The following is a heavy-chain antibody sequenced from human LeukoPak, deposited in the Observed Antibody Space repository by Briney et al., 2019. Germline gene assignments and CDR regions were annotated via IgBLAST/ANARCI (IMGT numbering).Heavy chain of an antibody. D-gene: IGHD3-10*01. V-gene: IGHV4-59*08. CDR2: IYYSGST. J-gene: IGHJ4*02. Sequence: SETLSLTCTVSGGSISSYYWSWIRQPPGKGLEWIGYIYYSGSTNYNPSLKSRVTISVDTSKNQFSLKLSSVTAADTAVYYCARLPRFGWFGELDYWGQGTLVTVSS. CDR3: ARLPRFGWFGELDY. CDR1: GGSISSYY.